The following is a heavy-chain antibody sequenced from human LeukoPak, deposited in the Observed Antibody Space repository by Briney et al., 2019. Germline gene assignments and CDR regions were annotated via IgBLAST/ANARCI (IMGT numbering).Heavy chain of an antibody. CDR2: INPNSGGT. D-gene: IGHD6-6*01. Sequence: ASVKVSCKASGYTFIGYYMHWVRQAPGQGLEWMGWINPNSGGTNYAQKFQGRVTITRNTSISTAYMELSSLRSEDTAVYYCARGRGIAARSCLDVWGKGTTVTVSS. J-gene: IGHJ6*04. V-gene: IGHV1-2*02. CDR1: GYTFIGYY. CDR3: ARGRGIAARSCLDV.